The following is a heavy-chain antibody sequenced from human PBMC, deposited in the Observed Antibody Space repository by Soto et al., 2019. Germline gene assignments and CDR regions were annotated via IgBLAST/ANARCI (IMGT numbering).Heavy chain of an antibody. D-gene: IGHD6-19*01. CDR1: GFTFDDYA. Sequence: EVQLVESGGGLVQPGRSLRLSCAASGFTFDDYAMHWVRQAPGKGLEWVSGISWNSGSIGYADSVKGRFTISRDNSKNSLYLRMNSLSADDTALYYCAKDRGLVLSFYFDYWGQGTLVTVSS. V-gene: IGHV3-9*01. CDR2: ISWNSGSI. CDR3: AKDRGLVLSFYFDY. J-gene: IGHJ4*02.